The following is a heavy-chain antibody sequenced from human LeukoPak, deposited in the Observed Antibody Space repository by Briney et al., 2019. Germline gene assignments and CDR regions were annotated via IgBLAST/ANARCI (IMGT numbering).Heavy chain of an antibody. D-gene: IGHD3-16*01. CDR3: ARTLTYGLTGYTFDM. V-gene: IGHV4-59*01. J-gene: IGHJ3*02. Sequence: SETLSLTCTVSGGSISSYYWNWIRQPPGKGLEWIGYIYYSGSTNYNPSLKSRVTISVDTSKNQFSLKLSSVTAADTAVYYCARTLTYGLTGYTFDMWGPGTGVTVSS. CDR2: IYYSGST. CDR1: GGSISSYY.